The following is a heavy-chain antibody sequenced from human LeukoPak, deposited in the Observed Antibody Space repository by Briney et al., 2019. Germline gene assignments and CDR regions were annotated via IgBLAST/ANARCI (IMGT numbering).Heavy chain of an antibody. CDR3: ARDPGTATRGFHMDV. D-gene: IGHD6-13*01. V-gene: IGHV3-33*01. Sequence: GGSLRLSCAASAFTFSNYDMHWVRQAPGKGLEWLSLIWSDGRIEQYAASVKGRITVSRDNSKNTVYLQMNSLRGEDTAVYYCARDPGTATRGFHMDVWGKGARITVSS. CDR2: IWSDGRIE. CDR1: AFTFSNYD. J-gene: IGHJ6*03.